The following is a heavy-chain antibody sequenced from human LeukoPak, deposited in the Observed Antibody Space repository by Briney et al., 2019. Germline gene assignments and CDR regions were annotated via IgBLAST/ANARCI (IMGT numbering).Heavy chain of an antibody. CDR1: GGSISSYY. J-gene: IGHJ4*02. Sequence: SEALSLTCTVSGGSISSYYWSWIRQPPGKGLEWIGYIYYSGSTNYNPSLKSRVTISVDTSKNQFSLKLSSVTAADTAVYCCARAGTVTLYGIFDYWGQGTLVTVSS. CDR2: IYYSGST. V-gene: IGHV4-59*01. CDR3: ARAGTVTLYGIFDY. D-gene: IGHD4-11*01.